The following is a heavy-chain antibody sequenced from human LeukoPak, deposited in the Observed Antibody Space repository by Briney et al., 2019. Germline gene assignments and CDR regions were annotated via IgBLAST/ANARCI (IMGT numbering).Heavy chain of an antibody. J-gene: IGHJ4*02. CDR3: ARGTYDSSGYGLDFDY. D-gene: IGHD3-22*01. CDR1: GLTFSTYS. V-gene: IGHV3-48*01. CDR2: ISSSSSSI. Sequence: GGSLRLSCAASGLTFSTYSMNWVRQAPGKGLEWVSYISSSSSSINYADSVKGRFTISRDNAKNSLYLQMNSLRAEDTAVYYCARGTYDSSGYGLDFDYWGQGTLVTVSS.